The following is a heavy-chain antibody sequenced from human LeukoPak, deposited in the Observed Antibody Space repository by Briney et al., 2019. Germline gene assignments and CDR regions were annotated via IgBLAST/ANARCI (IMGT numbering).Heavy chain of an antibody. V-gene: IGHV4-4*02. Sequence: PSETLSLTCGVSGASIRSTHWWTWVRQPPGKGLEWIGEIYHNGNTEYNPSLSSRLLISVDKSKNQFSLKLTSVTAADTAMYYCAGYGSGVYYYGMDVWGQGTTVTVSS. CDR1: GASIRSTHW. J-gene: IGHJ6*02. CDR3: AGYGSGVYYYGMDV. D-gene: IGHD3-10*01. CDR2: IYHNGNT.